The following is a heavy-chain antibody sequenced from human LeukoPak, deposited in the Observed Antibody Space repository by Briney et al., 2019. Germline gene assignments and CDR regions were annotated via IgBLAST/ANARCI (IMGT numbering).Heavy chain of an antibody. V-gene: IGHV3-23*01. CDR1: GFTFSSYA. CDR2: ISGSGGST. J-gene: IGHJ4*02. Sequence: GGSLRLSCAASGFTFSSYAMSWVRQAPGKGLEWVSAISGSGGSTYYADSVKGRFTISRDNSKNTLYLQMNSLRAEDTAVYYRAKDYDSSGYYYGLDYWGQGTLVTVSS. CDR3: AKDYDSSGYYYGLDY. D-gene: IGHD3-22*01.